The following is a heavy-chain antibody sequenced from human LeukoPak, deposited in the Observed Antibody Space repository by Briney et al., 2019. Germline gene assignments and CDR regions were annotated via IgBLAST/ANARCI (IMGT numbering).Heavy chain of an antibody. V-gene: IGHV1-2*02. CDR3: ARGRVSSSTWYSTYYYYFYMDV. CDR1: GYTFTGYF. J-gene: IGHJ6*03. D-gene: IGHD1-1*01. CDR2: INSNSGGT. Sequence: ASVKVSCKASGYTFTGYFIHWVRQAPGQGLEWMGWINSNSGGTNYAQKFQGRVTMTRDTSINTVYMELSSLRSDDTAVYYCARGRVSSSTWYSTYYYYFYMDVWGKGTTVTVSS.